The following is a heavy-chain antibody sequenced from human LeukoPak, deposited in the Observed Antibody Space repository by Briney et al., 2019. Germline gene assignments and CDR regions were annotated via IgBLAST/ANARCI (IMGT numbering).Heavy chain of an antibody. Sequence: GGSLRLSCAASGFTFNSYAMTWVRQAPGKGLEWVSGVSGSGGNTYYADSVKGRFTISRDSSKNTLYLQMNSLRAEDTAVYYCAKDRGYNNPGRSSDYWGQGILVTVSS. V-gene: IGHV3-23*01. D-gene: IGHD5-24*01. CDR1: GFTFNSYA. CDR2: VSGSGGNT. CDR3: AKDRGYNNPGRSSDY. J-gene: IGHJ4*02.